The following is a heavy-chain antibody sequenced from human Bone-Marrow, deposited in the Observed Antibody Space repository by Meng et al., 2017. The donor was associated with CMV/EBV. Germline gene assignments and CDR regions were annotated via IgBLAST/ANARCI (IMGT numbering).Heavy chain of an antibody. J-gene: IGHJ5*02. CDR2: INHSGST. CDR3: ASTREYSYGPFDP. CDR1: GGSFSGYY. Sequence: CAVYGGSFSGYYWSWIRQPPGKGLEWIGEINHSGSTNYNPSLKSRVTISVDTSKNQFSLKLSSVTAADTAVYYCASTREYSYGPFDPWGQGTLVTVSS. V-gene: IGHV4-34*01. D-gene: IGHD5-18*01.